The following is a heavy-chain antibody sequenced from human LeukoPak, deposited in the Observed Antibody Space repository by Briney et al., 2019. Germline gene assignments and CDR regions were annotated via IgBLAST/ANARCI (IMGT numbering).Heavy chain of an antibody. V-gene: IGHV3-64*02. D-gene: IGHD2-21*02. J-gene: IGHJ4*02. Sequence: GGSLRLSCAASGFTFSSYALNWVRQAPGKGLEYVSAISPDGGTTYYADSVKGRFTISRDNSKNTLYLQMGSLRAEDTAVYYCARLKSVTANLDYWGQGTLVTVSS. CDR1: GFTFSSYA. CDR3: ARLKSVTANLDY. CDR2: ISPDGGTT.